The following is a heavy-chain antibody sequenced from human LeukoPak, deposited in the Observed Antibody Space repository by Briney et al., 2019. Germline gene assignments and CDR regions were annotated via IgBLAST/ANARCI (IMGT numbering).Heavy chain of an antibody. Sequence: GGSLRLSCAASGFTVSSNYMSWVRQAPGTGLEWVSVIYSGGSIYYADSVKGRFTISRDDSKNTLHLQMNSLRAEDTAVYYCARGYYDILTGSRPEYFQHWGQGTLVTVSS. V-gene: IGHV3-53*01. D-gene: IGHD3-9*01. CDR1: GFTVSSNY. J-gene: IGHJ1*01. CDR2: IYSGGSI. CDR3: ARGYYDILTGSRPEYFQH.